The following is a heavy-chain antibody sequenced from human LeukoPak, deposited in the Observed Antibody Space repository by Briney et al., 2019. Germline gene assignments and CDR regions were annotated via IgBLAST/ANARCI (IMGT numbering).Heavy chain of an antibody. D-gene: IGHD4-23*01. J-gene: IGHJ4*02. CDR1: GGSISRNHW. Sequence: KPSGTLSLTCAVSGGSISRNHWWSWVRQPPGKGLEWIGEIYHSGSTNYNSSLKSRVTISVDNSKNQFSLRLTSVTVADTAVYYCARAPSRGGPIPLWGQGTLVTVSS. CDR2: IYHSGST. CDR3: ARAPSRGGPIPL. V-gene: IGHV4-4*02.